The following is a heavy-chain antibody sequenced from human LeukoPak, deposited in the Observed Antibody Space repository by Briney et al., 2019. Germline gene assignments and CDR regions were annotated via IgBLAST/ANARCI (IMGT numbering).Heavy chain of an antibody. CDR1: GFTFSSYA. V-gene: IGHV3-33*08. D-gene: IGHD3-22*01. CDR3: ARDAYDSSGYYFDY. CDR2: IWYDGSNK. Sequence: GGSLRLSCAASGFTFSSYAMHWVRQAQGQGLERVAVIWYDGSNKYYADSVKGRFTISRDNSKNTLYLQMNSLRAEDTAVYYCARDAYDSSGYYFDYWGQGTLVTVSS. J-gene: IGHJ4*02.